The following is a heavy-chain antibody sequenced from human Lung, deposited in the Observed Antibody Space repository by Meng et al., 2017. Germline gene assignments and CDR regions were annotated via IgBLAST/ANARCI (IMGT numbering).Heavy chain of an antibody. D-gene: IGHD4-11*01. CDR2: INHSGST. Sequence: QVRLQQWGGGLLKPSETLSLTFVVSGGSFSDYYWSWIRQPPGKGLEWIGEINHSGSTNYNPSLESRATISVDTSQNNLSLKLSSVTAADSAVYYCARGPTTMAHDFDYWGQGTLVTVSS. CDR1: GGSFSDYY. CDR3: ARGPTTMAHDFDY. J-gene: IGHJ4*02. V-gene: IGHV4-34*01.